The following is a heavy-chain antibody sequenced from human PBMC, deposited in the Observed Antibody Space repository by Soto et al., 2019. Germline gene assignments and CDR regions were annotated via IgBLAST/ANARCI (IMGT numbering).Heavy chain of an antibody. CDR3: ASYYINNAWYREFDY. J-gene: IGHJ4*02. D-gene: IGHD3-10*01. Sequence: QVQLVQSGAEVKKPGASVKVSCKTSAYTFTNYGFTWVRQAPGQGLEWMGWISAFNGITSFAQKFQDRVPMTTDTSTSTAYMELRSLSSDDTAVYYCASYYINNAWYREFDYWGQGTLVTVSS. V-gene: IGHV1-18*01. CDR2: ISAFNGIT. CDR1: AYTFTNYG.